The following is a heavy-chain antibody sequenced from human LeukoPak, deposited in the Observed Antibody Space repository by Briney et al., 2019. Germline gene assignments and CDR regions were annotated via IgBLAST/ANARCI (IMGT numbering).Heavy chain of an antibody. CDR2: IIPIFGTA. CDR1: GGTFSSYA. D-gene: IGHD4-17*01. V-gene: IGHV1-69*05. J-gene: IGHJ4*02. Sequence: ASVKVPCKASGGTFSSYAISWVRQAPGQGLEWMGGIIPIFGTANYAQKFQGRVTITTDESTSTAYMELSSLRSEDTAVYYCATGIYGDYYYFDYWGQGTLVTVSS. CDR3: ATGIYGDYYYFDY.